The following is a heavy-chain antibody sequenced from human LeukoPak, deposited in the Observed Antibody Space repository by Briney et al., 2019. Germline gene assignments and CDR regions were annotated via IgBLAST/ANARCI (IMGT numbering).Heavy chain of an antibody. CDR1: GFTLSRDS. J-gene: IGHJ1*01. D-gene: IGHD1-26*01. CDR2: IFNGGST. Sequence: PGGSLRLSCAASGFTLSRDSMNWVRQAPGKGLEWVSVIFNGGSTYYADSVKGRFTISRDNSKNTLYLQMNSLRAEDTAVYYCATSIVGLTYDEHFQHWGQGTLVTVSS. CDR3: ATSIVGLTYDEHFQH. V-gene: IGHV3-53*01.